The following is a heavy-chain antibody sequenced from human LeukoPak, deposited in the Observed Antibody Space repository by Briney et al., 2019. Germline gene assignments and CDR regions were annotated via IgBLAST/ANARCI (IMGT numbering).Heavy chain of an antibody. Sequence: PGGSLRLSCAASGFSFSNYWMCWVRQAPGKGLVCVSRINSDGSTTTYADSVKGRFTISRDNSKNTLYLQMNSLRPEDTAVYYCATDHGFHYGAYFDYWGQGTLVTVSS. D-gene: IGHD4-17*01. J-gene: IGHJ4*02. CDR1: GFSFSNYW. V-gene: IGHV3-74*03. CDR3: ATDHGFHYGAYFDY. CDR2: INSDGSTT.